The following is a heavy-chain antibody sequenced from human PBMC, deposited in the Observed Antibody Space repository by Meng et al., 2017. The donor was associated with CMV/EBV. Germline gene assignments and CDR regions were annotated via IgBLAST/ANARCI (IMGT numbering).Heavy chain of an antibody. J-gene: IGHJ6*02. Sequence: GASLIPSCAPSGIFFTTYGLHWVRQAPGKGLEWVAFIRYDGSNKYYADSVKGRFTISRANSKNTMYLQMNSLRGEDTAIYYCAKDHRGRFIVGPRADGGHGMDVWGQGTTVTVSS. D-gene: IGHD1-26*01. CDR2: IRYDGSNK. CDR1: GIFFTTYG. V-gene: IGHV3-30*02. CDR3: AKDHRGRFIVGPRADGGHGMDV.